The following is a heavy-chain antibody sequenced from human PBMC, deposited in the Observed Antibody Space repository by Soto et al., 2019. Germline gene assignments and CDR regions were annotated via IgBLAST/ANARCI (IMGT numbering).Heavy chain of an antibody. CDR1: GYSISSGYY. CDR3: ARVPSRAARYNWFDP. Sequence: PSETLSLTCAVSGYSISSGYYWGWIRQPPGKGLEWIGSIYHSGSTFYNPSLKSRVTISVDTSKNQFSLKLSTVTAADTALYYCARVPSRAARYNWFDPWGQGTLVTVSS. D-gene: IGHD6-6*01. CDR2: IYHSGST. J-gene: IGHJ5*02. V-gene: IGHV4-38-2*01.